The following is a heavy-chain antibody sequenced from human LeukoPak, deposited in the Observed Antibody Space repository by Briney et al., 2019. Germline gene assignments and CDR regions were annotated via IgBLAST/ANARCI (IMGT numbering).Heavy chain of an antibody. CDR1: GFTFSSYS. CDR3: AKDPRGSYFT. Sequence: GGSLRLSCAASGFTFSSYSMNWVRQAPGKGLEWVAFIRYDGSNKYYADSVKGRFTISRDNSKNTLYLQMNSLRAEDTAVYYCAKDPRGSYFTWGQGTLVTVSS. V-gene: IGHV3-30*02. J-gene: IGHJ5*02. CDR2: IRYDGSNK. D-gene: IGHD1-26*01.